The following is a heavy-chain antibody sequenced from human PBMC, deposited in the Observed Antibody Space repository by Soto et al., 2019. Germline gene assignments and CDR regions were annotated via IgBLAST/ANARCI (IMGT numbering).Heavy chain of an antibody. D-gene: IGHD2-2*01. CDR1: GFTFSSYA. CDR3: AKLGTPDIVVVPAALPDY. V-gene: IGHV3-23*01. J-gene: IGHJ4*02. CDR2: ISGSGGST. Sequence: GFLRLSCADSGFTFSSYAMSWVRQAPGRGLEGVSAISGSGGSTYYADSVKGRFTISRDNSKNTLYLQMNILRAEDTAVYYCAKLGTPDIVVVPAALPDYWGQGTLVTVSS.